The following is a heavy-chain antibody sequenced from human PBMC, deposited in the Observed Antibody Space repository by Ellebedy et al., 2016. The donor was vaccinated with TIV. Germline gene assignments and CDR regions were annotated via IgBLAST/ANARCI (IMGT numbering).Heavy chain of an antibody. CDR1: GFSFRDYA. V-gene: IGHV3-23*01. J-gene: IGHJ4*02. CDR2: ISGSSGRT. Sequence: PGGSLRLSCAGSGFSFRDYALSWVRQAPGKGLEWVSHISGSSGRTYYADSVKGRFTISRDNLKNTLYLEMGSLRAEDTAVYWCARDPTDTKATVLIYYFDYWGQGTQVTVSS. D-gene: IGHD2-8*01. CDR3: ARDPTDTKATVLIYYFDY.